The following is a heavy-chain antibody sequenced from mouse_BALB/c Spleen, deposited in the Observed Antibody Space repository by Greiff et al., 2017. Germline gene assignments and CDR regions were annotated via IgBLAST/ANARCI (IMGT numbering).Heavy chain of an antibody. CDR2: IDPENGNT. CDR1: GFNIKDYY. V-gene: IGHV14-1*02. Sequence: EVKLQQSGAELVRPGALVKLSCKASGFNIKDYYMHWVKQRPEQGLEWIGWIDPENGNTIYDPKFQGKASITADTSSNTAYLQLSSLTSEDTAVYYCARSLYGNYPYAMDYWGQGTSVTVSS. D-gene: IGHD2-1*01. J-gene: IGHJ4*01. CDR3: ARSLYGNYPYAMDY.